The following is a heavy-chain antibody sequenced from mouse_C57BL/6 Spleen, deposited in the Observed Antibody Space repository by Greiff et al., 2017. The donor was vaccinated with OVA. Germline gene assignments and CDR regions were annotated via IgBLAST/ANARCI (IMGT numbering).Heavy chain of an antibody. CDR3: ARDSSGSFAY. CDR2: IDPNSGGT. D-gene: IGHD3-2*02. Sequence: QVQLQQSGAELVKPGASVKLSCKASGYTFTSYWMHWVKQRPGQGLEWIGRIDPNSGGTKYNEKFKSKATLTVDKPSSTAYMQLSSLTSEDSAVYYCARDSSGSFAYWGQGTLVTVSA. V-gene: IGHV1-72*01. J-gene: IGHJ3*01. CDR1: GYTFTSYW.